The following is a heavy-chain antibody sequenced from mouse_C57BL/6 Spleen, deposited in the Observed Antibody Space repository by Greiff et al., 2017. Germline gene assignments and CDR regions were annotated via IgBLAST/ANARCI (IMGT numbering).Heavy chain of an antibody. V-gene: IGHV3-6*01. J-gene: IGHJ2*01. CDR3: AREGGGFDY. D-gene: IGHD1-1*02. CDR1: GYSITSGYY. Sequence: EVQLQESGPGLVKPSQSLSLTCSVTGYSITSGYYWNWIRQFPGNKLEWMGYISYDGSNNYNPSLKNRISITRDTSKNQFFLKLNSVTTEDTATYYCAREGGGFDYWGQGTTLTGSS. CDR2: ISYDGSN.